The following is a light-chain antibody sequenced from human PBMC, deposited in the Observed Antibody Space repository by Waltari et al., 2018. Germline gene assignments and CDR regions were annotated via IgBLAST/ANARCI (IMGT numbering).Light chain of an antibody. J-gene: IGKJ3*01. Sequence: IQLTQSPSSLSPSVGDRVTNTCRAGRTVSTYLNWYQQKPGKAPKLLIYAASILQSGVPSRFSGSGSGTEFSLTIASLQPEDSATYYCQQSFDSVFTFGPGTTVNV. CDR3: QQSFDSVFT. CDR2: AAS. V-gene: IGKV1-39*01. CDR1: RTVSTY.